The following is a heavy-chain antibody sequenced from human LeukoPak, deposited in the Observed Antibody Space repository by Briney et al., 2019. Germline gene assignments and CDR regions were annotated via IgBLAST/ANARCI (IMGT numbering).Heavy chain of an antibody. D-gene: IGHD2-15*01. CDR3: ASTRDIVVVVAATEFDY. Sequence: PSQTLSLTCTVSGGSISSGSYYWSWIRQPAGKGLEWIGRIYTSGSTNYNPSHKSRVTISVDPSKNQFSLKLSSVTAADTAVYYCASTRDIVVVVAATEFDYWGQGTLVTVSS. CDR2: IYTSGST. J-gene: IGHJ4*02. CDR1: GGSISSGSYY. V-gene: IGHV4-61*02.